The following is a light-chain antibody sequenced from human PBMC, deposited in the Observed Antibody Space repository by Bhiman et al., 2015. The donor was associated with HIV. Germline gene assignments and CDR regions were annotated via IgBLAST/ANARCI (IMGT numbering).Light chain of an antibody. Sequence: SFELTQPPSVSVSPGQTASITCSGDKLGDKYACWYQQKPGQSPVLVIYQNNKRPSGIPERFSGSKSGNTATLTISGTQAMDEADYYCQMWDSSTAWVFGTGTKVTVL. V-gene: IGLV3-1*01. CDR3: QMWDSSTAWV. J-gene: IGLJ1*01. CDR1: KLGDKY. CDR2: QNN.